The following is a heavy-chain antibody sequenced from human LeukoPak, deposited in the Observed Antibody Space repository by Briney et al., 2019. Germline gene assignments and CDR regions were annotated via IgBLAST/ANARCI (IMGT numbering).Heavy chain of an antibody. CDR3: ARAVKYYYYMDV. J-gene: IGHJ6*03. CDR2: INHSGST. D-gene: IGHD3-16*02. V-gene: IGHV4-34*01. CDR1: GGSFSGYY. Sequence: KASETLSLTCAVYGGSFSGYYWSWIRQPPGRGLEWIGEINHSGSTNYNPSLKSRVTISVDTSKNQFSLKLSSVTAADTAVYYCARAVKYYYYMDVWGKGTTVTVYS.